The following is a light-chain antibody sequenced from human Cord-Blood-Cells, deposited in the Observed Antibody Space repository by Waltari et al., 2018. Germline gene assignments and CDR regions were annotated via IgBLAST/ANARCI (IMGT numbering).Light chain of an antibody. V-gene: IGLV2-14*03. J-gene: IGLJ1*01. Sequence: QSALTQPASVSGSPGQSITIPCPGTSSDVGGSNYVSWYQQHPGKAPKLNIYDVSHRPSGVSNRFSGSKAGNTASLTISGLQAEDEADYYCSSYTSSSTYVFGTGTKVTVL. CDR3: SSYTSSSTYV. CDR1: SSDVGGSNY. CDR2: DVS.